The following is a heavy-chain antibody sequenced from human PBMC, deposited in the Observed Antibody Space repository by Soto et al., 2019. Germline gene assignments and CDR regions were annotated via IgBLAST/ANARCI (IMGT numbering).Heavy chain of an antibody. Sequence: QVQLVQSGAEVKKPGASVKVSCKASGYTFTSYGISWVRQAPGQGPEWMGWISSYNGNTNYAQKPQGQLTMTTDTSTSTAYIELRSLRSDDTAVYYCARYGRFKRVPCAFDIWGQWTMVTVSS. CDR2: ISSYNGNT. CDR1: GYTFTSYG. CDR3: ARYGRFKRVPCAFDI. V-gene: IGHV1-18*01. D-gene: IGHD1-26*01. J-gene: IGHJ3*02.